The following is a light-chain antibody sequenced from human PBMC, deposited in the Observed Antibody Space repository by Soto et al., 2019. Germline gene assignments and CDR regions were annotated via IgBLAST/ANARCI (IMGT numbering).Light chain of an antibody. CDR2: VES. Sequence: AIRMTESPSSLSASTGDRVTITSRASQGISSYLAWYQQKPGQAPKVLIYVESTLQSGVPSRFSGSGSGTDFTLTIGCLQSEDFATYYCHQYYSYPWTFGQGTK. CDR1: QGISSY. CDR3: HQYYSYPWT. J-gene: IGKJ1*01. V-gene: IGKV1-8*01.